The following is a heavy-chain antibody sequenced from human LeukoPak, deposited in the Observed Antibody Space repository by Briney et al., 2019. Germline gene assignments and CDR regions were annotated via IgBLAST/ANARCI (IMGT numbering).Heavy chain of an antibody. J-gene: IGHJ4*02. CDR1: GFTFSSYG. D-gene: IGHD6-13*01. CDR3: ANGIAAAGSPFDY. Sequence: PGGSLRLSCAASGFTFSSYGMHWVRQAPGKGLEWVAVISYDGSNKYYADSVKGRFTISRDNSKNTLYLQMNCLRAEDTAVYYCANGIAAAGSPFDYWGQGTLVTVSS. V-gene: IGHV3-30*18. CDR2: ISYDGSNK.